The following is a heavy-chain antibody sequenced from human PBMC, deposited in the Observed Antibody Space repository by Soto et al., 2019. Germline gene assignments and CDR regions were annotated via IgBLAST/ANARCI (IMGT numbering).Heavy chain of an antibody. CDR2: INPAKGRT. J-gene: IGHJ5*02. CDR3: ARGREYSFGYNWFDP. Sequence: QVQLVQSGAEVRKPGASVKLPCQTSGYPFTSYHMHWVRQAPGQGLEWMGVINPAKGRTRYSQKFQDRVTMTRDTSTSTVYMELSSLRSDDTAIYFCARGREYSFGYNWFDPWGQGTLVTVSS. CDR1: GYPFTSYH. D-gene: IGHD4-4*01. V-gene: IGHV1-46*01.